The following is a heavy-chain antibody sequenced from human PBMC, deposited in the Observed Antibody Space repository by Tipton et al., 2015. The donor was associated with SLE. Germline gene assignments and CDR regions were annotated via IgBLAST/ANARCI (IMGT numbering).Heavy chain of an antibody. CDR1: GFSRGTRG. D-gene: IGHD2-2*01. CDR3: ASMPQLISAFYYFDL. J-gene: IGHJ4*02. CDR2: IDSSGKYI. Sequence: GSLRLSCAASGFSRGTRGMTWVRQAPGRGLEWVSSIDSSGKYIYYADSLKGRSTISRDDAKNSLYLQMNSLRVEDTGVYYCASMPQLISAFYYFDLWGQGTLVTVSS. V-gene: IGHV3-21*01.